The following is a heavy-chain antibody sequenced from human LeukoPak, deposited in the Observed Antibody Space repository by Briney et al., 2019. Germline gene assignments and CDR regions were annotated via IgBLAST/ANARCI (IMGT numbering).Heavy chain of an antibody. J-gene: IGHJ6*02. Sequence: GGSLRLSCAASGFTFSSYSMNWVRQAPGKGLEWVSHISSSSSTIHYADSVKGRFTISRDNAKNSVYLQMNSLTGEDTAVYYCASLGYCSGSTCYGMDVWGQGTTVTVSS. V-gene: IGHV3-48*01. D-gene: IGHD2-15*01. CDR1: GFTFSSYS. CDR3: ASLGYCSGSTCYGMDV. CDR2: ISSSSSTI.